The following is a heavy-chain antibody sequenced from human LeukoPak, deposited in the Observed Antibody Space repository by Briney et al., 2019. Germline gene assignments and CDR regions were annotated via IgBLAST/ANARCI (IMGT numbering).Heavy chain of an antibody. CDR1: GYTFTSYG. CDR2: ISAYNGNT. CDR3: ARDLGGFGDLNYYYGMDV. Sequence: ASVKVSCKASGYTFTSYGISWVRQAPGQGLEWMGWISAYNGNTNYAQKLQGRVTMTTDTSTSTAYMELRSLRSDDTAVYYCARDLGGFGDLNYYYGMDVWGQGTTVTVSS. V-gene: IGHV1-18*01. D-gene: IGHD3-10*01. J-gene: IGHJ6*02.